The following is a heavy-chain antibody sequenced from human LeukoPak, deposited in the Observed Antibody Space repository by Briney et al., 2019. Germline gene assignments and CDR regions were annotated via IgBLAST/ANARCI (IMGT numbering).Heavy chain of an antibody. CDR2: IFYTATT. D-gene: IGHD1-26*01. V-gene: IGHV4-59*08. CDR1: GGSITSYY. Sequence: SEPVSLTCTASGGSITSYYWSWIRQPPGKGLEWIGYIFYTATTNYNPSLKSRVTISVDTSKNQFSLKMRSVTAADTALYYCAKHGEGANGFDPWGQGTLV. CDR3: AKHGEGANGFDP. J-gene: IGHJ5*02.